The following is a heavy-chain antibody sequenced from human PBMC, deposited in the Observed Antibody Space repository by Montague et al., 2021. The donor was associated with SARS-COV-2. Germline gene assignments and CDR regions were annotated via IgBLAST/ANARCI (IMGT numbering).Heavy chain of an antibody. J-gene: IGHJ6*02. CDR1: GFSFSNYD. D-gene: IGHD3-16*01. CDR2: IDTAGHT. CDR3: ARETTVQYYYAMDV. Sequence: SLRLSCAASGFSFSNYDMYWVRQATGKGLEWVSGIDTAGHTYYSGSVKGRFTISRENANNSLYLQMNSLRDGDTAVYYCARETTVQYYYAMDVWGQGTTVTVSS. V-gene: IGHV3-13*04.